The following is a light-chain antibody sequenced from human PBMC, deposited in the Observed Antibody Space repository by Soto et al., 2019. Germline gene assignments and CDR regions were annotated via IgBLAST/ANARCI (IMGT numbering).Light chain of an antibody. CDR3: SSYTSSSTLPYV. CDR1: SSDVSGYNY. V-gene: IGLV2-14*01. Sequence: QSVLTQPASVSGSPGQSITISCTGTSSDVSGYNYVSWYQQHPGKAPKLMIYDVSNRPSGVSNRFSGSESGNTASLTISGLQAEDEADYYCSSYTSSSTLPYVFGTGTKVTVL. J-gene: IGLJ1*01. CDR2: DVS.